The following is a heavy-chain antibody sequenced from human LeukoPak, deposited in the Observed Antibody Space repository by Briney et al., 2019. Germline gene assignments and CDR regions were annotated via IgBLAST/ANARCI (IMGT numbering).Heavy chain of an antibody. CDR2: IQEDGSAT. J-gene: IGHJ4*02. D-gene: IGHD1-14*01. CDR3: ARRKEVQTTFDC. V-gene: IGHV3-7*01. CDR1: GFIFSNYY. Sequence: PGGSLRLSCAASGFIFSNYYMGWVRQAPGKGLEWVANIQEDGSATYYVDSVKGRFTISRDNAKNSLDLQMNSLRAEDTAVYFCARRKEVQTTFDCWGQGTLVTGSS.